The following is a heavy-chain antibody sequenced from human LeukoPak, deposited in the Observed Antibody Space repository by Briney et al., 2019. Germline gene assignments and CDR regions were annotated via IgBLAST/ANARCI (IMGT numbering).Heavy chain of an antibody. CDR2: INHSGST. CDR3: ARSRAPRSPSQYYYYYMDV. D-gene: IGHD2-2*01. J-gene: IGHJ6*03. CDR1: GGSFSGYY. V-gene: IGHV4-34*01. Sequence: SETLSLTCAVYGGSFSGYYWSWIRQPPGKGLEWIGEINHSGSTNYNPSLKSRVTISVDTSKNQFSLKLSSVTAADTAVYYCARSRAPRSPSQYYYYYMDVWGKGTTVTVSS.